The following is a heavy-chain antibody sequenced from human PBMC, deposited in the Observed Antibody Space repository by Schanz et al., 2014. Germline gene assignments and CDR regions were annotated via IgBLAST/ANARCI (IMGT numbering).Heavy chain of an antibody. J-gene: IGHJ3*01. V-gene: IGHV1-46*01. CDR3: ARGGVEMATIRDAFDL. D-gene: IGHD3-10*01. CDR1: GYIFTSYS. CDR2: MNPNSGTT. Sequence: QVHLVQSGAEVKKPGASVKVSCKASGYIFTSYSMHWVRQAPGQGLEWMGWMNPNSGTTGYAQKFQGRVTIIADKSTSTAYMELSSLRSEDTAVYYCARGGVEMATIRDAFDLWGQGTMVTVS.